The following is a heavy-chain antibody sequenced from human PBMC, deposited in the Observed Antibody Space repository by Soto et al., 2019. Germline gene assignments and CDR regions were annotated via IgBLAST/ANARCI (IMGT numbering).Heavy chain of an antibody. Sequence: ASVKVSCKASGGTFSSYAISWVRQAPGQGFEWMGGIIPIFGTANYAQKFQGRVTITADESTSTAYMELSSLRSEDTAVYYCARDDAGITGTTDYYYGMDVWGQGTTVTVSS. CDR1: GGTFSSYA. J-gene: IGHJ6*02. CDR2: IIPIFGTA. V-gene: IGHV1-69*13. D-gene: IGHD1-7*01. CDR3: ARDDAGITGTTDYYYGMDV.